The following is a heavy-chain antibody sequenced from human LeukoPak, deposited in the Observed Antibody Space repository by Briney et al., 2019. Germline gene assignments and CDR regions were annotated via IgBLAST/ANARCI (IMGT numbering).Heavy chain of an antibody. Sequence: PSETLSLTCTVSGVAISSHYWSWIRQPPGKGLEWVGYISYSGNTVYNPSLKSRVIILGDMSKNQFSLKLTSVTAADTAVYYCARHATGSYSVPWLDPWGQGTLVTVSS. CDR2: ISYSGNT. V-gene: IGHV4-59*08. J-gene: IGHJ5*02. D-gene: IGHD3-10*01. CDR3: ARHATGSYSVPWLDP. CDR1: GVAISSHY.